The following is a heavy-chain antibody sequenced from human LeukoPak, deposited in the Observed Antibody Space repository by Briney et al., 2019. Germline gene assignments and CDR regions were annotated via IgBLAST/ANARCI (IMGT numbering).Heavy chain of an antibody. CDR3: ARERYSSGWNFDY. D-gene: IGHD6-19*01. CDR2: ISGSGGST. CDR1: GFTFSSYA. Sequence: PGGSLRLSCAASGFTFSSYAMSWVRQAPGKGLEWVSAISGSGGSTYYADSVKGRFTISRDNAMNTLYLQMNSLRAEDTAVYFCARERYSSGWNFDYWGQGALVTVSS. V-gene: IGHV3-23*01. J-gene: IGHJ4*02.